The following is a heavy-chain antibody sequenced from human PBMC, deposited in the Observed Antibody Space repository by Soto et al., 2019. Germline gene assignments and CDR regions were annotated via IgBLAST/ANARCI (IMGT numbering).Heavy chain of an antibody. CDR1: GFSLSTRAVG. CDR2: IYWDDEK. Sequence: QITLKESGPTLVKPTQNLTLTCTFSGFSLSTRAVGVGWIRQPPGKALEWLALIYWDDEKRHSPSLKNRLTVTKDTSKAQVVHTMANMDPVDTATYYCARYYYGDFDRFDYWGQGTLVTVSS. D-gene: IGHD4-17*01. J-gene: IGHJ4*02. V-gene: IGHV2-5*02. CDR3: ARYYYGDFDRFDY.